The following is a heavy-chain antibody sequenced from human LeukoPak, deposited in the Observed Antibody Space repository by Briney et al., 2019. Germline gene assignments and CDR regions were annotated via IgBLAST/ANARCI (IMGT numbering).Heavy chain of an antibody. Sequence: ASVKVSCKASGYTFTSYGISWVRQAPGQGLEWMGWISAYNGNTNYAQKLQGRVTMTTDTSTSTAYMELRSLRSDDTAVYYCVKDFVVVPGLVNYFDYWGQGTLVTVSS. CDR1: GYTFTSYG. V-gene: IGHV1-18*01. D-gene: IGHD2-2*01. CDR2: ISAYNGNT. CDR3: VKDFVVVPGLVNYFDY. J-gene: IGHJ4*02.